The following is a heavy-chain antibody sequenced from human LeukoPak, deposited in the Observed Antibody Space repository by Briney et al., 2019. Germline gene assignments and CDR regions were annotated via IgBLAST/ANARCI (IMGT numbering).Heavy chain of an antibody. CDR2: ISARGGNT. CDR1: GFPFSSYA. CDR3: AKAAFLGPNCYFDY. D-gene: IGHD1-1*01. V-gene: IGHV3-23*01. Sequence: GGSLRLSCAASGFPFSSYAMSWVRQAPGKGLEWVSSISARGGNTYYADSVKGRFTISRDNSKNTLYLQMHSLKAEDTAVYYCAKAAFLGPNCYFDYWGQGTLVTVCS. J-gene: IGHJ4*02.